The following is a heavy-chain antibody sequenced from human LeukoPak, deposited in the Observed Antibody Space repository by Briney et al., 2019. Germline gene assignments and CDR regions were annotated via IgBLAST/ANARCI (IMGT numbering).Heavy chain of an antibody. CDR2: IYYSGST. CDR1: GGSISSSSYY. J-gene: IGHJ5*02. D-gene: IGHD3-9*01. CDR3: ARGLRYRFDP. V-gene: IGHV4-39*07. Sequence: SETLSLTCTVSGGSISSSSYYWGWIRQPPGNGLEWIGSIYYSGSTYYNPSLKSRVTISVDTSKNQFSLKLSSVTAADTAVYYCARGLRYRFDPWGQGTLVTVSS.